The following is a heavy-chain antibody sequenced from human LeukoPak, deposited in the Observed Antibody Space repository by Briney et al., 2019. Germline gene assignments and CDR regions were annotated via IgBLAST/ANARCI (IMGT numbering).Heavy chain of an antibody. Sequence: LETLSLTCAVSGYSISSGYYWGWIRQPPGKGLEWIGSINHSGSTYYNPSLKSRVTISIDTSKNQFSLNLSSVTAADTAVYYCSRGGNFAFWGQGTLVTVSS. CDR2: INHSGST. V-gene: IGHV4-38-2*01. CDR3: SRGGNFAF. CDR1: GYSISSGYY. J-gene: IGHJ4*02.